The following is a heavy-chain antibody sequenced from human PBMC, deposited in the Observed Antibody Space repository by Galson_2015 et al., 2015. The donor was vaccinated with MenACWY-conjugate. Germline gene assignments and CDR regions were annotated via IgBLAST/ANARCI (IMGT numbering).Heavy chain of an antibody. J-gene: IGHJ4*02. Sequence: SLRLSCAASGFTLSSYSMNWVRQAPGRGLEWVSYISSSSATIYYADSVKGRFAISRDHAKNSLYLQMNSLRAEDVAVFYCVRGRSDSHFGSWGQGTLVTVSS. CDR1: GFTLSSYS. CDR3: VRGRSDSHFGS. D-gene: IGHD3-22*01. V-gene: IGHV3-48*04. CDR2: ISSSSATI.